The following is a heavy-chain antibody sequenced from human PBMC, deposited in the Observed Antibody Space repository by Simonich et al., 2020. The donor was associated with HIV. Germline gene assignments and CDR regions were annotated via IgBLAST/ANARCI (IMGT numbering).Heavy chain of an antibody. CDR2: ISRNGGST. J-gene: IGHJ3*02. D-gene: IGHD1-1*01. CDR3: ARAATGDAFDI. CDR1: GITFSSYT. Sequence: EVQLVESGGGLVQPGGSLRLSCAASGITFSSYTMHWVRQSTGKGREYVSAISRNGGSTYHANSVRGRFTISRDNSKNTLYLQMGSLRAEDMAVYFCARAATGDAFDIWGQGTMVTVSS. V-gene: IGHV3-64*01.